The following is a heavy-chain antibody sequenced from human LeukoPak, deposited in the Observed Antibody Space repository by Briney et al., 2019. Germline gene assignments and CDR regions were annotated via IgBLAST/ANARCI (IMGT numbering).Heavy chain of an antibody. CDR2: MNPNSGNT. D-gene: IGHD4/OR15-4a*01. V-gene: IGHV1-8*01. Sequence: ASVKVSCKASGYTFTSYDINWVRQATGQGLGWMGWMNPNSGNTGYAQKFQGRVTMTRNTSISTAYMELSSLRSEDTAVYYCARGRLSSRFWFDPWGQGTLVTVSS. CDR3: ARGRLSSRFWFDP. J-gene: IGHJ5*02. CDR1: GYTFTSYD.